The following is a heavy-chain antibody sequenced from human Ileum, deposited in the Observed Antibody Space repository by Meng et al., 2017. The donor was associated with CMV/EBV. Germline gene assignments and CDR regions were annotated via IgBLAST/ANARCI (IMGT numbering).Heavy chain of an antibody. CDR3: ARGATSLDN. D-gene: IGHD1-26*01. CDR1: GFVFNNYG. Sequence: LGLSCAASGFVFNNYGMSWVRQAPGKGLEWVSGINWNGGSTGYADSVKGRFTISRDSAKNSLYLQMNSLRAEDTAFYYCARGATSLDNWGQGTLVTVSS. J-gene: IGHJ4*02. CDR2: INWNGGST. V-gene: IGHV3-20*04.